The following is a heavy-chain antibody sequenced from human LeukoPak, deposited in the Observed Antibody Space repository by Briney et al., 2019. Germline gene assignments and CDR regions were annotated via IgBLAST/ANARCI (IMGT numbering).Heavy chain of an antibody. J-gene: IGHJ4*02. CDR3: ARGGSDILTQHDY. Sequence: GGSLRLSCAASGFSFSSYTMNWVRQAPGKGLEWVSSISSSGGHIYYADSVKGRFTISRDNAKNSLYLQMNSLRAEDTAVYYCARGGSDILTQHDYWGQGTLVTVSS. CDR2: ISSSGGHI. V-gene: IGHV3-21*01. CDR1: GFSFSSYT. D-gene: IGHD3-9*01.